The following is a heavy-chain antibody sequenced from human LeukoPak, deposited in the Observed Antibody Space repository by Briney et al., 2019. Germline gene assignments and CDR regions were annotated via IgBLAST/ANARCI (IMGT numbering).Heavy chain of an antibody. Sequence: GGSLRLSCAAPGFTFSSYGMHWVRQAPGKGLEWVAFIRYDGSNKYYADSVKGRFTISRDNSKNTLYLQMNSLRAEDTAVYYCARILGYCSSTSCPLPYYFDYWGQGTLVTVSS. CDR2: IRYDGSNK. J-gene: IGHJ4*02. CDR1: GFTFSSYG. D-gene: IGHD2-2*01. V-gene: IGHV3-30*02. CDR3: ARILGYCSSTSCPLPYYFDY.